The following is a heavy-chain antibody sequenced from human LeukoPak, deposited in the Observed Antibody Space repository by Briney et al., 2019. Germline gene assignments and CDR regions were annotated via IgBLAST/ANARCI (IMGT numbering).Heavy chain of an antibody. Sequence: ASVKVSCKASGYTFTSYDINWVRQATGQGLEWMGWMNPNSGNTGYAQKFQGRVTITRNTSISTAYMELSSLRSEDTAVYYCARGPCYDFWSGYYKGDYFDYWGQGTLATVSS. CDR3: ARGPCYDFWSGYYKGDYFDY. J-gene: IGHJ4*02. CDR1: GYTFTSYD. D-gene: IGHD3-3*01. V-gene: IGHV1-8*03. CDR2: MNPNSGNT.